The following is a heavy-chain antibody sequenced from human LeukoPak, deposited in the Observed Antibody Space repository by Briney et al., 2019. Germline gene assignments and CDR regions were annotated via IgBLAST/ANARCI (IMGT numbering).Heavy chain of an antibody. J-gene: IGHJ3*02. V-gene: IGHV5-51*01. D-gene: IGHD2-21*02. CDR1: GYSFTSYW. CDR3: ARPTYCGGDCYYWGAFDI. CDR2: IYPGDSDT. Sequence: GESLKISCKGSGYSFTSYWIAWVRQMPGKGLEWMGIIYPGDSDTRYSPSFQGQVTISADKSISTAYLQWSSLKASDTAMYYCARPTYCGGDCYYWGAFDIWGQGTMVTVSS.